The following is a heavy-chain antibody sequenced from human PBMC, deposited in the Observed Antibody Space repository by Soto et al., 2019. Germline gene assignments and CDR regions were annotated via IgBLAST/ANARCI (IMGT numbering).Heavy chain of an antibody. CDR2: IDPSDSYT. V-gene: IGHV5-10-1*01. CDR3: SVGAPDYDILTGYFDY. D-gene: IGHD3-9*01. Sequence: GESLKISCKGSGYSFTSYWISWVRQMPGKGLEWMGRIDPSDSYTNYSPSFQGHVTISADKSISTAYLQWSSLKASDTAMYYCSVGAPDYDILTGYFDYWGQGTLVTVSS. CDR1: GYSFTSYW. J-gene: IGHJ4*02.